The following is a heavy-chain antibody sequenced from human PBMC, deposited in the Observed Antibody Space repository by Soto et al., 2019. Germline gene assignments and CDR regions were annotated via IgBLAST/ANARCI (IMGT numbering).Heavy chain of an antibody. Sequence: QVQLVQSGAEVKKPGASVKVSCKASGYTFTGYYMHWVRQAPGQGLEWMGWINPNSGGTNYAQKFHGWVTMTRDTSISTAYMELSRLRSDDTAVYYCARASYCSSTSCYRAWFDPWGQGTLVTVSS. J-gene: IGHJ5*02. CDR2: INPNSGGT. CDR3: ARASYCSSTSCYRAWFDP. CDR1: GYTFTGYY. V-gene: IGHV1-2*04. D-gene: IGHD2-2*01.